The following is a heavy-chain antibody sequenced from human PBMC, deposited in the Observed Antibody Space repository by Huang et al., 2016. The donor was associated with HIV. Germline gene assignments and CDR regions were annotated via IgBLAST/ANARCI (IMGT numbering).Heavy chain of an antibody. CDR2: IIPIFGTT. D-gene: IGHD5-18*01. Sequence: VQLIQSGADVKKTGSSVRVSCRASEGTFSSYSIGWMRPDPGQGLEWMGGIIPIFGTTTYAQKFQGRVSIAADESTSTAYMDLNSLRSEDTAVYYCARAALVNNQYFDYWGQGTLVTVSS. CDR1: EGTFSSYS. J-gene: IGHJ4*02. V-gene: IGHV1-69*13. CDR3: ARAALVNNQYFDY.